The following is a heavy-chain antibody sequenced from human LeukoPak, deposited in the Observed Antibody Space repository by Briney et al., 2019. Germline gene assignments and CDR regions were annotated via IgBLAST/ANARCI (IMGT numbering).Heavy chain of an antibody. Sequence: SGPGLVKPSQTLSLTCAISGDSVSSNSAAWNWIRQSPSRGLEWLGRTYYRSKWYNDYAVSVKSRITINPHTSKNQFSLQLNSVTPEDTAVYYCARGRGGSGIPPYYFDYWGQGTLVTVSS. CDR3: ARGRGGSGIPPYYFDY. D-gene: IGHD3-10*01. V-gene: IGHV6-1*01. CDR1: GDSVSSNSAA. CDR2: TYYRSKWYN. J-gene: IGHJ4*02.